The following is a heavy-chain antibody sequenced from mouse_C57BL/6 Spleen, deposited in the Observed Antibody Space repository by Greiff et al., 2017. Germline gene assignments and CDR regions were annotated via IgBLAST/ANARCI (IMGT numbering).Heavy chain of an antibody. CDR2: IYPGGGYT. CDR3: ARRDLGYYAMDY. CDR1: GYTFTNYW. V-gene: IGHV1-63*01. Sequence: VQLHQSGAELVRPGTSVKMSCKASGYTFTNYWIGWAKQRPGHGLEWIGDIYPGGGYTNYNEKFKGKATLTADKSSSTAYMQFSSLTSEDSAIYYCARRDLGYYAMDYWGQGTSVTVSS. J-gene: IGHJ4*01.